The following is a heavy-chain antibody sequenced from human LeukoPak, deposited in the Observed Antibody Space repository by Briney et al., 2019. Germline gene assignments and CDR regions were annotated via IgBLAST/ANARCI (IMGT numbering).Heavy chain of an antibody. J-gene: IGHJ4*02. CDR2: INEAGSII. V-gene: IGHV3-74*01. CDR1: GFSFSNYW. Sequence: GGSLRLSCAACGFSFSNYWMHWVRQSSGKRPEWVARINEAGSIISYADSVKGRFTISRDNAKNEVYLQMNSLRAEDTAVYYCVRDLILVWTPGDDFDFWGQGTLVTVSS. D-gene: IGHD2-8*01. CDR3: VRDLILVWTPGDDFDF.